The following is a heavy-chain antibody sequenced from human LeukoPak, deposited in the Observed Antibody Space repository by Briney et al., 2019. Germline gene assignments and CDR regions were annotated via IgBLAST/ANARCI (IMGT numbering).Heavy chain of an antibody. J-gene: IGHJ4*02. V-gene: IGHV3-53*01. CDR3: AKVASDSRGGYHFDY. CDR1: GFTVSSNY. Sequence: PGGSLRLSCAASGFTVSSNYMGWVRQAPGKGLEWVSVIYNGGNTYYADSVKGRFTISRDNSKNTLYLQMNSLRADDTAVYYCAKVASDSRGGYHFDYWGQGTLVTVSS. CDR2: IYNGGNT. D-gene: IGHD6-19*01.